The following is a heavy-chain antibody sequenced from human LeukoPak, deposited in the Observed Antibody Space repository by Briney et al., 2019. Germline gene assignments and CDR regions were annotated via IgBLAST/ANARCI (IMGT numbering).Heavy chain of an antibody. Sequence: SGPTLVKPTQTLTLTCTFSGFSLSTSGVGVGWIRPPPGKALEWLALIYWNDDKRYSPSLKSRLTITKDTSKNQVVLTMTNMDPVDTATYYCAHGLPSPTYYYDSSGYYEDAFDIWGQGTMVTVSS. V-gene: IGHV2-5*01. J-gene: IGHJ3*02. CDR2: IYWNDDK. CDR1: GFSLSTSGVG. CDR3: AHGLPSPTYYYDSSGYYEDAFDI. D-gene: IGHD3-22*01.